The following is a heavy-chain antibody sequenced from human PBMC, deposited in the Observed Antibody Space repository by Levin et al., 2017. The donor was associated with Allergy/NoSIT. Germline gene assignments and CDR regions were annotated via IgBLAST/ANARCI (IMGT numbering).Heavy chain of an antibody. CDR3: AGGGGVTLVTTSAFEI. CDR2: IYDNGST. J-gene: IGHJ3*02. D-gene: IGHD4-17*01. Sequence: PSETLSLTCTVSGGSISTYYWSWIRQPPGKGLEWIGYIYDNGSTNYKPSLKSRVTISVDTSKNQFSLKLSSVTAADTAVYYCAGGGGVTLVTTSAFEIWGQGTVVLVSS. V-gene: IGHV4-59*01. CDR1: GGSISTYY.